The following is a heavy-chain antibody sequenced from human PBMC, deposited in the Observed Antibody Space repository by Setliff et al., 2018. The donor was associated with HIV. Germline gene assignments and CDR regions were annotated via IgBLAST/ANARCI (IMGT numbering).Heavy chain of an antibody. CDR1: RGTFSSYA. V-gene: IGHV1-69*13. CDR3: ARDGLLEAGIRFDY. D-gene: IGHD6-19*01. Sequence: SVKVSCKTSRGTFSSYAVSWVRQGPEQGLEWMGGIIPIFGTAKYAQKFQGRVIITADESSTTAYMELSSLRSDDTAVYYCARDGLLEAGIRFDYWGQGTLVTVSS. CDR2: IIPIFGTA. J-gene: IGHJ4*02.